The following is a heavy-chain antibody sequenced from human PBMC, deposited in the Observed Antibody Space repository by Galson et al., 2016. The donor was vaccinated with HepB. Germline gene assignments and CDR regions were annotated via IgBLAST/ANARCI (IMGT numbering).Heavy chain of an antibody. Sequence: SLRLSCAASGFTFGDYTLSWVRQAPGKGLEWVSYISSSSLSTNYAESVKGRFTISRDNAKFSVHLQMNSLRVEDTAVYFCARGTSPDYWGQGTLVIVSS. J-gene: IGHJ4*02. CDR3: ARGTSPDY. CDR1: GFTFGDYT. D-gene: IGHD1-7*01. V-gene: IGHV3-11*06. CDR2: ISSSSLST.